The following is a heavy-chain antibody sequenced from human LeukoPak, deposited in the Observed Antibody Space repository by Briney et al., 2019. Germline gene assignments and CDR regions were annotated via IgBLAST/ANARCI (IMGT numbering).Heavy chain of an antibody. D-gene: IGHD1-26*01. CDR1: GFPLSNHW. V-gene: IGHV3-30*18. Sequence: GGSLRLSCAASGFPLSNHWMSWVRQAPGKGLEWVTVISYDGSNKYSADSVKGRFTMSRDNSKNTVYLQMNSLRPEDTAVYYCAKALRPLEVLHDASDIWGQGTMVTVSS. J-gene: IGHJ3*02. CDR3: AKALRPLEVLHDASDI. CDR2: ISYDGSNK.